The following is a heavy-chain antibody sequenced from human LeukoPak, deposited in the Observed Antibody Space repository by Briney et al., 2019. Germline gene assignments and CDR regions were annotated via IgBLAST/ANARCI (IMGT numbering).Heavy chain of an antibody. J-gene: IGHJ2*01. Sequence: SETLSLTCAVYGGSFSGYYWSWIRQPPGKGREWIGEINHSGSTNYNPSLKSRVTISVDTSKNQFSLKLSSVTAADTAVYYCARGSRWLVRWYFDLWGRGTLVTVSS. CDR2: INHSGST. D-gene: IGHD6-19*01. V-gene: IGHV4-34*01. CDR3: ARGSRWLVRWYFDL. CDR1: GGSFSGYY.